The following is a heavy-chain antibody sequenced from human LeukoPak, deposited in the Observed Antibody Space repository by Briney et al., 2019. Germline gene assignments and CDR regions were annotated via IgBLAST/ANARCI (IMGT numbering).Heavy chain of an antibody. J-gene: IGHJ4*02. CDR3: ARVNIVVVPAAAHLDY. CDR1: GFTFNSYG. V-gene: IGHV3-33*01. Sequence: GGSLRLSCAASGFTFNSYGMHWVRQAPGKGLEWVAVIWFDGSNKYDADSVKGRFTISRDNSKNTLYLQMNSLRAEDTAVYYCARVNIVVVPAAAHLDYWGQGTLVTVSS. CDR2: IWFDGSNK. D-gene: IGHD2-2*01.